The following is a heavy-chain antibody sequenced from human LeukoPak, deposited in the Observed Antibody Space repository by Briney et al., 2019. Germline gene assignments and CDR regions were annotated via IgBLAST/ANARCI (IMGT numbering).Heavy chain of an antibody. CDR1: GGSISSSSYY. CDR2: IYYSGST. J-gene: IGHJ3*02. CDR3: ARPLPVGGDAFDI. D-gene: IGHD3-16*01. Sequence: SETLSLTCTVSGGSISSSSYYWGWIRQPPGKGLEWIGSIYYSGSTYYNPSLKSRVTISVDTSKNQFSLKLSSVTAADTAVYYCARPLPVGGDAFDIWGQGTMVTVSS. V-gene: IGHV4-39*07.